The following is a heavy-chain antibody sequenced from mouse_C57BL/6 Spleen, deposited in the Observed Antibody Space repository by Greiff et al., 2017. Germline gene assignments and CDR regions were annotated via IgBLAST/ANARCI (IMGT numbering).Heavy chain of an antibody. CDR2: INYDGSST. CDR1: GFTFSDYY. CDR3: ARDPGSGFDY. V-gene: IGHV5-16*01. Sequence: EVQLVESEGGLVQPGSSMKLSCTASGFTFSDYYMAWVRQVPEKGLEWVANINYDGSSTYYLDSLKSRFIISRDNATNILYLQMSSLKSEDTATYYCARDPGSGFDYWGQGTTLTVSS. J-gene: IGHJ2*01.